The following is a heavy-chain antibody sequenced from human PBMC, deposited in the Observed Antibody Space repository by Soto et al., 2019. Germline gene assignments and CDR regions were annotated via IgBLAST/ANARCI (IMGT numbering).Heavy chain of an antibody. CDR2: ISGSGGST. CDR1: GITFSSYA. J-gene: IGHJ4*02. D-gene: IGHD6-13*01. CDR3: GPAAAAD. Sequence: GGSLRLSCAASGITFSSYAMSWVRQAPGKGLEWVSAISGSGGSTYYADPVECRVTISRDNSKNTLYLQMNSLRAEDTAVYYCGPAAAADWGQGTLVTVSS. V-gene: IGHV3-23*01.